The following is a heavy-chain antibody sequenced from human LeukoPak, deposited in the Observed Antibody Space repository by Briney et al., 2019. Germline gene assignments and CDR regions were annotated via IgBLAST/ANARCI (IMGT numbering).Heavy chain of an antibody. CDR2: IYYSGNT. Sequence: SETLSLTCTVSGGSISSSTYYWGWIRQPPGKGLEWIGSIYYSGNTYYNPSLKSRVTISVDTSKNRFSLKLSSVTAADTAVYYCARSLVIPASYYYYYMDVWXKGTTVTVSS. J-gene: IGHJ6*03. CDR3: ARSLVIPASYYYYYMDV. CDR1: GGSISSSTYY. D-gene: IGHD2-15*01. V-gene: IGHV4-39*07.